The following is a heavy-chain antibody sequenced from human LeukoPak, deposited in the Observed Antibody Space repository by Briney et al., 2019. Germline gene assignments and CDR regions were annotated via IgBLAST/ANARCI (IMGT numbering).Heavy chain of an antibody. V-gene: IGHV3-11*06. CDR3: AKRQSSGCFDF. D-gene: IGHD6-19*01. CDR2: ISSSGSYI. J-gene: IGHJ4*02. Sequence: GGSLRLSCAASGFTFSDHYMTWIRQAPGKGLEWVSYISSSGSYINYADSVKGRFIISRDNAKNSLYLQMNSLTADDTAVYYCAKRQSSGCFDFWGQGTLGTVSS. CDR1: GFTFSDHY.